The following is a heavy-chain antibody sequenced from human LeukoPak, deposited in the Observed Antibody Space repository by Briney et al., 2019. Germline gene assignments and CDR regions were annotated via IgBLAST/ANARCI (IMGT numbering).Heavy chain of an antibody. Sequence: GGSLRLSCAASGFTFSRNWMSWVRQAPGKGLEWVASIKQDGSEKNYVDSVKGRFTISRDNAKNTLYLQVNSLRAEDTAVYHCARSGAYTGSTWTFDSWGQGALVTVSS. CDR1: GFTFSRNW. J-gene: IGHJ4*02. V-gene: IGHV3-7*04. CDR2: IKQDGSEK. D-gene: IGHD6-13*01. CDR3: ARSGAYTGSTWTFDS.